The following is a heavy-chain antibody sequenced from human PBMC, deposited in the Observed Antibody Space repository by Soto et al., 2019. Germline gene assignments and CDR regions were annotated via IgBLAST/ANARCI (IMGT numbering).Heavy chain of an antibody. CDR1: GFSFGNYD. D-gene: IGHD2-15*01. CDR2: IGAADDP. CDR3: ARDWDCSGGSCYSYEGEEFDP. Sequence: LRLSCAASGFSFGNYDLHWVRQATGKGLEWVSAIGAADDPYYIASVKGRFTVSRDNAQKSLYLQMNSLRAEDTAVYYCARDWDCSGGSCYSYEGEEFDPWGQGTLVTVSS. V-gene: IGHV3-13*05. J-gene: IGHJ5*02.